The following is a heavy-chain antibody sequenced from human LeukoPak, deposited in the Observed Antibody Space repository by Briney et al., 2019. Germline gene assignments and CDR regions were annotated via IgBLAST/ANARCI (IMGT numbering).Heavy chain of an antibody. CDR3: AKDPGQLEQNWVDY. CDR2: IRHDGSNK. Sequence: HPGGPLRLSCAASGFTFSSYGMHWVRQAPGKWLEWVAFIRHDGSNKYYADSVKGRFTISRDNSKNTLYLQMNSLRAEDTAVYYCAKDPGQLEQNWVDYWGQGTLVTVSS. D-gene: IGHD1-1*01. CDR1: GFTFSSYG. J-gene: IGHJ4*02. V-gene: IGHV3-30*02.